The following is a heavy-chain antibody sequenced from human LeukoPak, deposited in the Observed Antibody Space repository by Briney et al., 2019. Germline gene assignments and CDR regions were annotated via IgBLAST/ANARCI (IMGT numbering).Heavy chain of an antibody. D-gene: IGHD1-14*01. CDR1: GFTFSSYG. CDR3: VVVVEPPDSDGFDV. CDR2: INADGSTA. V-gene: IGHV3-74*01. J-gene: IGHJ3*01. Sequence: RGSLRLSCAASGFTFSSYGMHWVRQAPGKGLVWVSLINADGSTATYADSVKGRFTISRDNARNTLSLQMNSLTIEDTAVYYCVVVVEPPDSDGFDVWGQGTMITVSS.